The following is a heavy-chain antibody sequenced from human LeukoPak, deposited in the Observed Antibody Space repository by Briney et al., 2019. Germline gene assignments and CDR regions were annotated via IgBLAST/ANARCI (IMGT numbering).Heavy chain of an antibody. V-gene: IGHV4-61*02. CDR3: ARETMVRGVNGY. D-gene: IGHD3-10*01. CDR2: VFTTGTT. J-gene: IGHJ4*02. CDR1: SGSVNSDGGYY. Sequence: SETLSLTCTVSSGSVNSDGGYYWSWIRQPAGKGLEWIGRVFTTGTTNYNPSLKSRVTISIDTSKNQFSLKLSSVTAADTAVYYCARETMVRGVNGYWGQGTLVTVSS.